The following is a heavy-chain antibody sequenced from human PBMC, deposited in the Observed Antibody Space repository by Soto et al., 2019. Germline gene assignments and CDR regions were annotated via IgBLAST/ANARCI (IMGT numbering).Heavy chain of an antibody. CDR1: GLTFSRFG. V-gene: IGHV3-30*18. Sequence: GGSLRLSCAVSGLTFSRFGMHWVRQAPGKGLEWVAVISYDGSNKYYADSVKGRFTISRDNSKNTLSLQMISLRAEDTAVYYCAKEYCSGGTCNWRFFDYWGQGALVTVSS. CDR3: AKEYCSGGTCNWRFFDY. CDR2: ISYDGSNK. J-gene: IGHJ4*02. D-gene: IGHD2-15*01.